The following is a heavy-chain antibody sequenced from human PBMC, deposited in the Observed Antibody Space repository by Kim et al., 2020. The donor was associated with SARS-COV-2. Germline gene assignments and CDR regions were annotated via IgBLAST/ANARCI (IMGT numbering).Heavy chain of an antibody. D-gene: IGHD2-2*01. CDR1: GFTFNHAW. V-gene: IGHV3-15*01. J-gene: IGHJ4*02. CDR2: IKSTTAGGTT. Sequence: GGSLRLSCAASGFTFNHAWMSWVRQAPGKGLEWVGHIKSTTAGGTTDYAAPVKGRFTISRDDSKDTLFLQMTSLKTEDTAIYYCTTELSEYCSATTGRCYPFDHWGQGTLVTVSS. CDR3: TTELSEYCSATTGRCYPFDH.